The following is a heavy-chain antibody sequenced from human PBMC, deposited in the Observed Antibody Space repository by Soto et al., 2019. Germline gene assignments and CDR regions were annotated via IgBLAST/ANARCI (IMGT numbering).Heavy chain of an antibody. D-gene: IGHD2-15*01. CDR1: GFTFSSHA. J-gene: IGHJ4*02. CDR3: ARDLWWYLH. V-gene: IGHV3-23*01. CDR2: ISAGGKGA. Sequence: EVQLFESGGGLVQPGGALRLSCAASGFTFSSHAMSWVRQAPGKGLEWISSISAGGKGAYYADSVKGRFTISRDNSNNTLYLQMNSLRAEDTAVYYCARDLWWYLHWGQGTLVTVSS.